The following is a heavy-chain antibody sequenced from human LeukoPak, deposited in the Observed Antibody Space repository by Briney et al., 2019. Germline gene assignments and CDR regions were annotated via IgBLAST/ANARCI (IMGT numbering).Heavy chain of an antibody. J-gene: IGHJ3*02. CDR1: GDSISNYY. CDR2: IYYSGST. CDR3: ARDRNEALFAFDI. Sequence: SETLSLTCTVSGDSISNYYWSWIRQPPGKGLEWIGYIYYSGSTNYNPSLKSRVTISVDTSKNQFSLKLSSVTAADTAVYYCARDRNEALFAFDIWGQGTMVTVSS. V-gene: IGHV4-59*01. D-gene: IGHD1-14*01.